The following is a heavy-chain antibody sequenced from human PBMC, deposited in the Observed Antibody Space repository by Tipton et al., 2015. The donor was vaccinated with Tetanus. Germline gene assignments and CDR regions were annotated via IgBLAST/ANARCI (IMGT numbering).Heavy chain of an antibody. CDR1: GDSISSNY. J-gene: IGHJ5*02. CDR3: ARDRGFTTYIYFDP. V-gene: IGHV4-4*07. D-gene: IGHD3-22*01. CDR2: IYINGMN. Sequence: TLSLTCTVSGDSISSNYWSWIRQPAGKGPEWIGRIYINGMNNYNPSLKSRVTMSIDTSKNQFSLNLRSVTAADTAVYYCARDRGFTTYIYFDPWGQGALVTVSS.